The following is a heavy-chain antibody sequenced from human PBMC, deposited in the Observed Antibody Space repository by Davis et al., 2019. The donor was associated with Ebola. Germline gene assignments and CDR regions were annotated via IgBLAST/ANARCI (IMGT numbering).Heavy chain of an antibody. CDR1: GFTFSNYG. CDR3: ARERADQLLYVLGWFDP. D-gene: IGHD2-2*02. Sequence: GGSLRLSCAASGFTFSNYGMHWVRQAPGKGLEWVAVISYDGSNKYYADSVKGRFTISRDNSKNTLYLQMNSLRAEDTAVYYCARERADQLLYVLGWFDPWGQGTLVTVSS. CDR2: ISYDGSNK. V-gene: IGHV3-30*03. J-gene: IGHJ5*02.